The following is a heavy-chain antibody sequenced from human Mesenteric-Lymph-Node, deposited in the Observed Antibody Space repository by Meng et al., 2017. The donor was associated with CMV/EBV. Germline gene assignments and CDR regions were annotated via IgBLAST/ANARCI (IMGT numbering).Heavy chain of an antibody. V-gene: IGHV1-69*04. D-gene: IGHD3-16*01. CDR1: GSTSSSYG. CDR3: ACAKGAYNGMDV. Sequence: SVKVSCKASGSTSSSYGISWVRQAPGQGLEWLGRIIPILGMTNYAEKFQGRVTINADESTTTAHMELSTLRSEDTAVYYCACAKGAYNGMDVWGQGTTVTVSS. J-gene: IGHJ6*02. CDR2: IIPILGMT.